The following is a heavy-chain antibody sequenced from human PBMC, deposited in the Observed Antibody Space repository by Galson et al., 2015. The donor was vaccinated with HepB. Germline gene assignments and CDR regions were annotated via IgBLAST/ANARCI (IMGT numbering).Heavy chain of an antibody. J-gene: IGHJ5*02. CDR2: ISYDGSNK. V-gene: IGHV3-30*18. D-gene: IGHD3-3*01. Sequence: SLRLSCAASRFTFSSYAMSWVRQAPGKGLEWVAVISYDGSNKYYADSVKGRFTISRDNSKNTLYLQMNSLRAEDTAVYYCAKELYDFWSGYYMTIWFDPWGQGTLVTVSS. CDR3: AKELYDFWSGYYMTIWFDP. CDR1: RFTFSSYA.